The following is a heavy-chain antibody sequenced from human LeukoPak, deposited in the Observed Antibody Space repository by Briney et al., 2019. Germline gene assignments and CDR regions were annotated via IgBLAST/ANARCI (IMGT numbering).Heavy chain of an antibody. CDR2: ISSDGIST. CDR1: GFTFSRYW. CDR3: ARETSTSFDI. Sequence: GGSLRLSCAASGFTFSRYWMHWVRQAPGKGLVWVSGISSDGISTSYADSVKGRFTISRDNAKNTLYVQMNSLRVEDTAVYYCARETSTSFDIWGQGTMVTVSS. D-gene: IGHD2-2*01. J-gene: IGHJ3*02. V-gene: IGHV3-74*01.